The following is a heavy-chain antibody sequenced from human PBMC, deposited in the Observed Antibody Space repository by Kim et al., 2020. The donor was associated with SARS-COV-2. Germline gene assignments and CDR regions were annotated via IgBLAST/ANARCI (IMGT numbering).Heavy chain of an antibody. D-gene: IGHD6-13*01. CDR2: IIPIFGTA. CDR1: GGTFSSYA. CDR3: ALPLIAAAGTYYFDY. J-gene: IGHJ4*02. Sequence: SVKVSCKASGGTFSSYAISWVRQAPGQGLEWMGGIIPIFGTANYAQKFQGRVTITADESTSTAYMELSSLRSEDTAVYYCALPLIAAAGTYYFDYWGQGTLVTVSS. V-gene: IGHV1-69*13.